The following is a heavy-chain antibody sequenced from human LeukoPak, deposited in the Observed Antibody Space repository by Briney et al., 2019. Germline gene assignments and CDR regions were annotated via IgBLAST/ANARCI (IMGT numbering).Heavy chain of an antibody. V-gene: IGHV1-2*02. CDR1: GGTFSSYA. CDR3: ARVLDYYGSGSCGD. CDR2: INPNSGGT. J-gene: IGHJ4*02. D-gene: IGHD3-10*01. Sequence: ASVKVSCKASGGTFSSYAISWVRQAPGQGLEWMGWINPNSGGTNYAQKFQGRVTMTRDTSISTAYMELSRLRSDDTAVYYCARVLDYYGSGSCGDWGQGTLVTVSS.